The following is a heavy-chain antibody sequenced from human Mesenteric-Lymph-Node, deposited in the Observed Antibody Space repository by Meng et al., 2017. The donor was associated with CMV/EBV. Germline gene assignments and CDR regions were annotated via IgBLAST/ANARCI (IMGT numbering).Heavy chain of an antibody. J-gene: IGHJ4*02. CDR1: GFMFENHD. CDR2: IKWNGGNT. Sequence: ESLKISCAASGFMFENHDMNWVRQVPGKGLEWVSTIKWNGGNTGYEDSVKGRFTVSRDNAKNSLYLQMNGLRAEDTALYHCARRATTGYFFDYWGQGALVTVSS. V-gene: IGHV3-20*01. D-gene: IGHD2-2*03. CDR3: ARRATTGYFFDY.